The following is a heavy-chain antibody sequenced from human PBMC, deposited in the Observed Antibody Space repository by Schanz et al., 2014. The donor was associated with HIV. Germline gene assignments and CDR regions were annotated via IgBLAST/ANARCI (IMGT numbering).Heavy chain of an antibody. CDR1: GYTFTDNY. Sequence: QVQLVQSGAEVKKPGASVKVSCKASGYTFTDNYMHWVRQAPGQGLEWMGWINPNSGGTNFAQKFQGRVTLTRDTSITTAYMELTTLRSDDTAVYYCARGSCSGGTCYSGDHWGQGTLVTVSA. CDR2: INPNSGGT. J-gene: IGHJ4*02. D-gene: IGHD2-15*01. V-gene: IGHV1-2*02. CDR3: ARGSCSGGTCYSGDH.